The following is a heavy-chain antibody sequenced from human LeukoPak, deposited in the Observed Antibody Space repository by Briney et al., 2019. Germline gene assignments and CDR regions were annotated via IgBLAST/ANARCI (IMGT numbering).Heavy chain of an antibody. J-gene: IGHJ5*02. D-gene: IGHD5/OR15-5a*01. V-gene: IGHV1-2*02. CDR1: GYTFTGYY. CDR3: ARDSRGPLRVAAFDP. Sequence: ASVKVSCTASGYTFTGYYMHWVRQAPGQGLEWMGWINPNSGGTNYAQKFQGRVTITRDTSISTAYLELSRLRSDDTAVYYCARDSRGPLRVAAFDPWGQGTRVTVSS. CDR2: INPNSGGT.